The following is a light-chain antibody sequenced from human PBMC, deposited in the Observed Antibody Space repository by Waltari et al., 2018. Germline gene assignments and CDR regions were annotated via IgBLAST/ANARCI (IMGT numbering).Light chain of an antibody. J-gene: IGKJ1*01. CDR1: QSVSRN. Sequence: APPSCRASQSVSRNLAWHQHKPGQAPRLLIYETSTRATGGPARFSGSGSGTEFTLTISSLQSEDFAVYYCQQYSDWPTFGQGTKVEIK. V-gene: IGKV3-15*01. CDR2: ETS. CDR3: QQYSDWPT.